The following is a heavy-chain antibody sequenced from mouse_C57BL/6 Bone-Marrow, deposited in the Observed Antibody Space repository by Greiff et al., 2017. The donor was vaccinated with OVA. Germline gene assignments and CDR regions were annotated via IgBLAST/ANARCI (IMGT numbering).Heavy chain of an antibody. D-gene: IGHD1-1*01. CDR1: GYTFTDYE. CDR3: TRGVTTVYFDY. V-gene: IGHV1-15*01. Sequence: VQLQQSGAELVRPGASVTLSCKASGYTFTDYEMHWVKQTPVHGLEWIGAIDPETGGTAYNQKFKGKAILTAAKSSSTAYMELRSLTSEYSAVYCWTRGVTTVYFDYWGQGTTLTVSS. CDR2: IDPETGGT. J-gene: IGHJ2*01.